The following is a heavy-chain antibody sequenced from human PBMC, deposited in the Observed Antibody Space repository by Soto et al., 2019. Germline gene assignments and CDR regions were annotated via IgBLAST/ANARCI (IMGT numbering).Heavy chain of an antibody. J-gene: IGHJ6*02. CDR3: ARHSPPFFYGSGPWDV. CDR1: GGSISNSY. Sequence: QVQLQESGPGLVRPSETLSLTCTVSGGSISNSYWSWIRQSPEKGLEWIGYIYSSGSTNYNPSLTRRVTILVGPSKNQCSLKLGSLSAADTAVYSWARHSPPFFYGSGPWDVWGQGTTVTVSS. V-gene: IGHV4-59*08. CDR2: IYSSGST. D-gene: IGHD3-10*01.